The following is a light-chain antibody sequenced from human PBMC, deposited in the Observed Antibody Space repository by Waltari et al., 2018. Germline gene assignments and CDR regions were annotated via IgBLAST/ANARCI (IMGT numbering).Light chain of an antibody. CDR3: CSYAGSSTFV. CDR1: SSDVGNYNL. Sequence: QSALTQPASVSGSPGQSITMSCTGTSSDVGNYNLVSWYQQHPGKAPKLMIYEVSKRPSGVSNRFSGSKSGNTASLTISGLQAEDEADYYCCSYAGSSTFVFGTGTKVTVL. J-gene: IGLJ1*01. V-gene: IGLV2-23*02. CDR2: EVS.